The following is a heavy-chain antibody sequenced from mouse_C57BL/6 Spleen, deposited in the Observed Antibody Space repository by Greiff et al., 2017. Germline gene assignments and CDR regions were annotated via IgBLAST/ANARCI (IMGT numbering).Heavy chain of an antibody. D-gene: IGHD2-2*01. CDR1: GYTFTSYW. J-gene: IGHJ2*01. CDR3: ARGGVTTYYFDY. Sequence: VQLQQSGAELVMPGASVKLSCKASGYTFTSYWMHWVKQRPGQGLEWIGEIDPSDSYTNYNQKFKGKSTLTVDKSSSTAYMQLSSLTSEDSAVYYCARGGVTTYYFDYWGQGTTLTVSS. CDR2: IDPSDSYT. V-gene: IGHV1-69*01.